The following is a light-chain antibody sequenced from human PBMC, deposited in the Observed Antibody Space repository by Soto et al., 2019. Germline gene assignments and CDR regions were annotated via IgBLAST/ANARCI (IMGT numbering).Light chain of an antibody. CDR1: SSDVGGYNY. Sequence: QSALTQPASVSGSPGQSITISCTGTSSDVGGYNYVSWYRQDPGKAPKLMIYDVDKRPSGLSNRFSGSKSGNTASLTISGLQAEDEADYYCTAFPSSSTWVFGGGTKLTVL. J-gene: IGLJ3*02. CDR2: DVD. V-gene: IGLV2-14*01. CDR3: TAFPSSSTWV.